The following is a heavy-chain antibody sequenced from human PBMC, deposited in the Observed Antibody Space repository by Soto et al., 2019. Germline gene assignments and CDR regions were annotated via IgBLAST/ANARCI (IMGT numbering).Heavy chain of an antibody. CDR2: ISWNSGSI. Sequence: EVQLVESGGGLVQPGRSLRLSCAASGFTFDDYAMHWVRQAPGKGLEWVSGISWNSGSIDYADSVKGRFTISRDNAKHSLYLQMNGLRAEDTALYYCAKDRGLVLSFDFDYWGQGTLVTVSS. CDR3: AKDRGLVLSFDFDY. V-gene: IGHV3-9*01. CDR1: GFTFDDYA. D-gene: IGHD6-19*01. J-gene: IGHJ4*02.